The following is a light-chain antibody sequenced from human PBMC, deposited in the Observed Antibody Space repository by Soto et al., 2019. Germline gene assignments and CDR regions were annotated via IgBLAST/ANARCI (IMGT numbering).Light chain of an antibody. CDR1: SSDIGSYNF. J-gene: IGLJ2*01. CDR3: SSYTTSTTRV. Sequence: QSVLTQPASVSGSPGQSITLSCTGTSSDIGSYNFVSWYQQHPGKAPKLIIYEVSNRPSGVSNRFSGSKSGNTASLTISGLQAEDEADYYCSSYTTSTTRVFGGGTKLTVL. V-gene: IGLV2-14*01. CDR2: EVS.